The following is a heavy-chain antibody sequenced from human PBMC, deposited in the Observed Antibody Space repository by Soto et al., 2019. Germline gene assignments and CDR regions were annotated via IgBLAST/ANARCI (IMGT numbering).Heavy chain of an antibody. V-gene: IGHV1-3*05. CDR2: INAGNGNT. Sequence: QVQLVQSGAEEKKPGASVKVSCKASGYTFTSYAMHWVRQAPGQRLEWMGWINAGNGNTKYSQKFQGRVTITRDTSASTSYMKLISLRSEDTAVYYCARDSPPMDVWGQGNTVTVSS. CDR1: GYTFTSYA. CDR3: ARDSPPMDV. J-gene: IGHJ6*02.